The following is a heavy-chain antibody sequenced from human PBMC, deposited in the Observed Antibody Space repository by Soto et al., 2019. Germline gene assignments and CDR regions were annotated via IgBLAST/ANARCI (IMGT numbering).Heavy chain of an antibody. CDR1: GGTFSSYA. Sequence: QVQLVQSGAEVKKPGSSVKVSCKASGGTFSSYAISWVRQAPGQGLEWMGGIIPISETTNYAQKFQGRVTITADESKSNAYMELSSLRSEDTSVYYCARSQGMSTNLEIYYYYYYGMDVWGQGTTVTVSS. D-gene: IGHD6-13*01. V-gene: IGHV1-69*01. CDR2: IIPISETT. J-gene: IGHJ6*02. CDR3: ARSQGMSTNLEIYYYYYYGMDV.